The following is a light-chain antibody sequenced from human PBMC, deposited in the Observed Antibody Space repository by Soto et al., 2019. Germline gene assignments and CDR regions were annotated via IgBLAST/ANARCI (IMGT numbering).Light chain of an antibody. CDR3: PQYSVLTLT. V-gene: IGKV3-20*01. Sequence: EVVLTQSPGTLSLSPGERVTLSCRASQSVSSNYLAWYQHKPGQAPRLLIFGASNRATGIPDRFSGSGSGTDFTLTISGLEPEDCAVYYCPQYSVLTLTFGVGTKLAI. CDR2: GAS. CDR1: QSVSSNY. J-gene: IGKJ4*01.